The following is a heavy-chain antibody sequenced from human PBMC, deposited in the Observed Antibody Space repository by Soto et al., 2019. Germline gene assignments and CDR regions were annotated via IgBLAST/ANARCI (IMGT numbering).Heavy chain of an antibody. CDR1: LTFRRHG. CDR2: FSCGGYTA. CDR3: AKAQGVATIKSNFDY. V-gene: IGHV3-23*01. D-gene: IGHD5-12*01. J-gene: IGHJ4*02. Sequence: EVQLLESGGGLVQPGGVPETLLCSLWLTFRRHGMYWVRPAPGQGPEWVASFSCGGYTAYYPDSVRGRFTISRDNSKNTVYLQIDNLRADDTAVYYCAKAQGVATIKSNFDYWGQGTLVTVSS.